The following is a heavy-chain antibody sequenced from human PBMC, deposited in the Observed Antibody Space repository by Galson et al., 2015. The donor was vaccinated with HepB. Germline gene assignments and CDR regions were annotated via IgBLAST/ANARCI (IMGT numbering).Heavy chain of an antibody. CDR2: ISYDGSNK. D-gene: IGHD3-16*01. J-gene: IGHJ4*02. Sequence: SLRLSCAASGFAFNGHAMHWVRQAPGKGLEWVAVISYDGSNKYYADSVKGRFTISRDNSKNTLYLQMNSLRAEDTAVYYCARGAFEAFEEYYFDYWGQGALVTVSS. CDR3: ARGAFEAFEEYYFDY. V-gene: IGHV3-30*04. CDR1: GFAFNGHA.